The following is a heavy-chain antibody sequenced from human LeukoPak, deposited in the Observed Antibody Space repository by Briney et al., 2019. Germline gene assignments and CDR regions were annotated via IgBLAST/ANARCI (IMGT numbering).Heavy chain of an antibody. CDR2: ISGSGLNT. D-gene: IGHD4-17*01. CDR3: AKGVTPVISLQFFDY. J-gene: IGHJ4*02. CDR1: GFTFSSYG. V-gene: IGHV3-23*01. Sequence: TGGSLRLSCAASGFTFSSYGMNWVRQAPGKGLEWVSSISGSGLNTYYADSVKGRLTISRDKSKNTLYLQMNSLRAEDTAVYYCAKGVTPVISLQFFDYWGQGTLVTVSS.